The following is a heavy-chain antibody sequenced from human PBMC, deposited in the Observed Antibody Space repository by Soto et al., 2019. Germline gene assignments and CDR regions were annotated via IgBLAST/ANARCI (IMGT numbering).Heavy chain of an antibody. J-gene: IGHJ6*02. Sequence: QLVESGGGLVQARGSLRLSCSASGYTFSRSDLHWVRQAPGKGLEWVGRVRSKIHNYATSFADSVRGRFTISRNDSDNTVALEMSGLKSEDTALYYCSRHEEGRRMVFYGMDVWGQGTTVTGSS. CDR3: SRHEEGRRMVFYGMDV. CDR1: GYTFSRSD. CDR2: VRSKIHNYAT. V-gene: IGHV3-73*02. D-gene: IGHD2-8*01.